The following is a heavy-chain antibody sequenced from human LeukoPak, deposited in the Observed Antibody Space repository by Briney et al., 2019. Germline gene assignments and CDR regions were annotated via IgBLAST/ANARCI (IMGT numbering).Heavy chain of an antibody. Sequence: PSETLSLTCAVYGGSFSVYYWSWIRQPPGKGLEWIGEINHSGSTNYNPSLKSRVTISVDTSKNQFSLKLSSVTAADTAVYYCARGSSTSVARIDYWGQGTLVTVSS. CDR1: GGSFSVYY. J-gene: IGHJ4*02. V-gene: IGHV4-34*01. D-gene: IGHD2-2*01. CDR3: ARGSSTSVARIDY. CDR2: INHSGST.